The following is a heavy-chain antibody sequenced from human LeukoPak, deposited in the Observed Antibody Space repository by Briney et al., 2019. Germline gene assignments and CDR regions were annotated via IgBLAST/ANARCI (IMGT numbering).Heavy chain of an antibody. CDR3: ARDWGSTGYDLYDS. V-gene: IGHV3-7*01. D-gene: IGHD5-12*01. Sequence: HPGGSLRLSCAASGFIFSNYWMTWVRQAPGKGLEWVAHIRQDGSERHYVDSVKDRFTISRDNAKNSLDLQVDSLRAEDTAVYYCARDWGSTGYDLYDSWGQGTLVTISS. CDR2: IRQDGSER. CDR1: GFIFSNYW. J-gene: IGHJ4*02.